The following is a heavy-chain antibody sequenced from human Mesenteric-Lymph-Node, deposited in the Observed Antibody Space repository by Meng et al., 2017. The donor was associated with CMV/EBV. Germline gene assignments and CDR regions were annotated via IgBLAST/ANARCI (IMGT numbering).Heavy chain of an antibody. CDR3: AGPSVDIVMGY. V-gene: IGHV1-18*01. CDR2: ISAYNGDT. J-gene: IGHJ4*02. Sequence: ASVKVSCKTSGYTFKSFGISWVRQAPGQGLEWVGWISAYNGDTNYAQKFQGRFTMTTDTSTSTAYMELRSLRSDDTAVYYCAGPSVDIVMGYWGQGTLVTVSS. CDR1: GYTFKSFG. D-gene: IGHD5-12*01.